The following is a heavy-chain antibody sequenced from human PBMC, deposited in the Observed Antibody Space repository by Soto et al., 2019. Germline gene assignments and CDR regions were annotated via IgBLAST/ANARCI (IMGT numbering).Heavy chain of an antibody. CDR1: GYSFNTYW. Sequence: GESLKISCIGSGYSFNTYWIGWVRQMPGKGLEWMGIIYPGDFDTRYSPSFQGHVTMSVDKSINTAYLQWSSLETSDTAMYFCARLIGHSYGQQEIFDYWGQGTQVTVYS. CDR3: ARLIGHSYGQQEIFDY. D-gene: IGHD5-18*01. CDR2: IYPGDFDT. V-gene: IGHV5-51*01. J-gene: IGHJ4*02.